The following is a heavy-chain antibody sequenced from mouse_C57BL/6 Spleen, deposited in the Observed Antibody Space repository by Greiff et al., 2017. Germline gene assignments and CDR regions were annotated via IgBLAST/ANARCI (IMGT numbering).Heavy chain of an antibody. Sequence: VQLQQSGAELVRPGASVTLSCTASGFNINDGYMHWVKQRPEQGLEGIGWIDPENGATEYASKFQGKTTITADTSSNTAYLQLSSLTSEDKAVYYCTTVVLDYWGQGTTLTVSS. J-gene: IGHJ2*01. V-gene: IGHV14-4*01. CDR2: IDPENGAT. CDR3: TTVVLDY. CDR1: GFNINDGY. D-gene: IGHD1-1*01.